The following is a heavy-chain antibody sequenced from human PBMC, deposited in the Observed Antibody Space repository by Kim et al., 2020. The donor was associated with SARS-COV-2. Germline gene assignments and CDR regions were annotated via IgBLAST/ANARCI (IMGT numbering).Heavy chain of an antibody. CDR1: GYSISSGYY. CDR2: IYHSGST. Sequence: SETLSLTCTVSGYSISSGYYWGWIRQPPGKGLEWIGSIYHSGSTYYNPSLKSRVTISVDTSKNQFSLKLSSVTAADTAVYYCARGGGGARFDYWGQGTLVTVSS. J-gene: IGHJ4*02. D-gene: IGHD2-21*01. V-gene: IGHV4-38-2*02. CDR3: ARGGGGARFDY.